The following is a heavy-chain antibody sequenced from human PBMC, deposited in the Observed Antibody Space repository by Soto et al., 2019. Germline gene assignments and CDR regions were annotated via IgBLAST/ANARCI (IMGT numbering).Heavy chain of an antibody. CDR1: GDSVSSNTAS. J-gene: IGHJ5*02. CDR2: TYFRSKWYN. CDR3: AKGDNLGPKTGYAFDP. V-gene: IGHV6-1*01. Sequence: SPTLALHCAISGDSVSSNTASWNWIRQSPSRGLEWLGRTYFRSKWYNDYAVSVKSRIIINPDTSNNQFSRQLNSVTPEDTAVYFCAKGDNLGPKTGYAFDPWGQGIMVTVSS. D-gene: IGHD5-12*01.